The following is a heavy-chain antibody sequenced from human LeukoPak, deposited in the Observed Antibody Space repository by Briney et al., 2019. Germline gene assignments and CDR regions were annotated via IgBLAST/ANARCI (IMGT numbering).Heavy chain of an antibody. V-gene: IGHV1-2*07. CDR1: GYTFTGYY. CDR2: INPNSGGT. D-gene: IGHD3-22*01. J-gene: IGHJ4*02. Sequence: GASVKASCKASGYTFTGYYMHWVRQAPGQGLEWMGWINPNSGGTNFAHKFQGGVTLTKDTSISTAYMELSRLRCDDTAVYYCASALNYYDSTRQEGKWGEGSLVTVCS. CDR3: ASALNYYDSTRQEGK.